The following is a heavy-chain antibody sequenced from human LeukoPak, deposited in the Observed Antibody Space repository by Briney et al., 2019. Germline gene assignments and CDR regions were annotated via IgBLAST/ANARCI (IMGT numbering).Heavy chain of an antibody. Sequence: GGSLRLSCAASGFTFSSYGMHWVRQAPGKGLEWVAFIRYDGSNKYYADSVKGRFTISRDNSKNTLYLRMNSLRAEDTGVYYCAKEGAFQLIYYFDYWGQGTLVTVSS. CDR3: AKEGAFQLIYYFDY. CDR1: GFTFSSYG. J-gene: IGHJ4*02. CDR2: IRYDGSNK. D-gene: IGHD1-1*01. V-gene: IGHV3-30*02.